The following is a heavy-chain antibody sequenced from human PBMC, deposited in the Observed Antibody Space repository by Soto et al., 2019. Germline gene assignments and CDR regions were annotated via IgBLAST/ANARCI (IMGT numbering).Heavy chain of an antibody. V-gene: IGHV3-48*02. Sequence: EVQLVESGGGLVQPGGSLRLSCAASGFTFCSYTMNWVRQAPGKGLEWISYISSASSPIYSADSVKGRFTISRDNAKNSLFLEMNSLRDEDTAVYYCARYSAWAFDYWGLGTLVTVSS. J-gene: IGHJ4*01. CDR2: ISSASSPI. CDR1: GFTFCSYT. D-gene: IGHD6-19*01. CDR3: ARYSAWAFDY.